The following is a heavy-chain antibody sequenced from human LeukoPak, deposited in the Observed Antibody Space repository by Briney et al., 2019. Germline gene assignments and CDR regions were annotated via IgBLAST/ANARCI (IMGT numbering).Heavy chain of an antibody. CDR1: GGTFSSYA. J-gene: IGHJ4*02. Sequence: ASVKVSCKASGGTFSSYAISWVRQAPGQGLEWMGGIIPIFGIANYAQKFQGRVTITADKSTSTAYMELGSLRSEDTAVYYCARDRTGYSSSWYDYWGQGTLVTVSS. V-gene: IGHV1-69*10. CDR2: IIPIFGIA. CDR3: ARDRTGYSSSWYDY. D-gene: IGHD6-13*01.